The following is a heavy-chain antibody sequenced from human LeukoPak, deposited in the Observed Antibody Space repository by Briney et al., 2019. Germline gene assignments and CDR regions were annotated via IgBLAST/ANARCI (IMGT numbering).Heavy chain of an antibody. J-gene: IGHJ6*03. V-gene: IGHV4-39*07. CDR2: IYYSGST. Sequence: SETLSLTCTVSGGSISSRNYYWGWIRQPPGKGPEWMGSIYYSGSTYYNPSLKSRATISVDTSKNQFSLKLSSVIAADTAVYYCARDSSEDCSSTSCYTDYYYMDVWGKGTTVAVSS. D-gene: IGHD2-2*02. CDR1: GGSISSRNYY. CDR3: ARDSSEDCSSTSCYTDYYYMDV.